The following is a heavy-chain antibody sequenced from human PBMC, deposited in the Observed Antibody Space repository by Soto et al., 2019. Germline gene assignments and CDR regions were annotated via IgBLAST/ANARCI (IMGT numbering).Heavy chain of an antibody. CDR2: ISYDGSNK. V-gene: IGHV3-30*18. Sequence: QVQLVESGGGVVQPGRSLRLSCAASGFTFSSYGMHWVRQAPGKGLEWVAVISYDGSNKYYADSVKGRFTISRDNSKNXXYLQMNSLRAEDTAVYYCAKDLRGYSYGYYYGMDVWGQGTTVTVSS. CDR3: AKDLRGYSYGYYYGMDV. D-gene: IGHD5-18*01. J-gene: IGHJ6*02. CDR1: GFTFSSYG.